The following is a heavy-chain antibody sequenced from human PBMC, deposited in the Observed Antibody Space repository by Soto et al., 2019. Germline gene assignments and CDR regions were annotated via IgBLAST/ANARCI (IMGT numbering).Heavy chain of an antibody. CDR3: ARDRAYCGGDCYMAPDAFDI. CDR1: GYTFTSYA. V-gene: IGHV1-3*01. CDR2: INAGNGNT. Sequence: ASVKVSCKASGYTFTSYAMHWVRQAPGQRLEWMGWINAGNGNTKYSQKFQGRVTITRDTSASTAYMELSSLRSEDTAVYYCARDRAYCGGDCYMAPDAFDIWGQGTMVTVSS. D-gene: IGHD2-21*01. J-gene: IGHJ3*02.